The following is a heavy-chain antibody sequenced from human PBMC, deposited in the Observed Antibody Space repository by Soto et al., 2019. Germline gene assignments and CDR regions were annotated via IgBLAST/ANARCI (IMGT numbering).Heavy chain of an antibody. D-gene: IGHD5-12*01. Sequence: QVQLVQSGAEVKKPGASVKVSCKASGYTFTSYDINWVRQATGQGLEWMGWMNPNSGNTGYAQKFEGRVSMPRNTSISTAYMDLSSMRSEDTAVYYCARGPKFLRRFAPWGQGTLVTDSS. V-gene: IGHV1-8*01. CDR2: MNPNSGNT. J-gene: IGHJ5*02. CDR1: GYTFTSYD. CDR3: ARGPKFLRRFAP.